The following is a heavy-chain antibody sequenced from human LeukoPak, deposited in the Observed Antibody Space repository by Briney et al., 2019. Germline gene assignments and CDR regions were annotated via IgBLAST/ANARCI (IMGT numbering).Heavy chain of an antibody. CDR1: AGSISSSSW. J-gene: IGHJ4*02. V-gene: IGHV4-4*02. Sequence: PSETLSLTCSVSAGSISSSSWWSWVRQSPVKGLEWIGEIYLYGTTNYNPSLKSRVTMSVDRSKNQFSLKLSSVTAADTAVYYCARERAPREVLDYWGQGTLVTVSS. D-gene: IGHD1-26*01. CDR2: IYLYGTT. CDR3: ARERAPREVLDY.